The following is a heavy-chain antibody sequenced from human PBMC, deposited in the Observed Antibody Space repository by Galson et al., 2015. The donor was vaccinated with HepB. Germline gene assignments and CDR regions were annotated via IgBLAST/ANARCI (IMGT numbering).Heavy chain of an antibody. CDR2: IYSGLGT. Sequence: SLRLSCAASGFSINRDDMSWVRQAPGKALEWVSVIYSGLGTRYADSVKGRFTISRDNSKSTVYLRMNSLRAEDTAVYYCAKEQQRGAFEIWGQGTLVTVS. J-gene: IGHJ3*02. CDR1: GFSINRDD. D-gene: IGHD1/OR15-1a*01. V-gene: IGHV3-53*01. CDR3: AKEQQRGAFEI.